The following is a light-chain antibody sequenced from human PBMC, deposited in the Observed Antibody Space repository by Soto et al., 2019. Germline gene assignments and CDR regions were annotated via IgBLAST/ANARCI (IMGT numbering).Light chain of an antibody. V-gene: IGLV2-8*01. Sequence: QSVLTQPPSASGSPGQSVTISCTGTSSDVGAHNFVSWHQQHPGKAPKLMIYEVSKRPSGVPDRFYGSKSGNTASLTVSGLEAEDEADYYCSSYAGSNNYVFGTGTKLTVL. CDR3: SSYAGSNNYV. CDR2: EVS. CDR1: SSDVGAHNF. J-gene: IGLJ1*01.